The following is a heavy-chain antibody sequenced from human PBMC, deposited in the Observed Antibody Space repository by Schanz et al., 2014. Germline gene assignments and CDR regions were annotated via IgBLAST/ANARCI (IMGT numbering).Heavy chain of an antibody. J-gene: IGHJ3*01. CDR1: GFTFDDYA. CDR3: ATDYSGGGCXX. V-gene: IGHV3-9*01. D-gene: IGHD3-10*01. CDR2: ISWNSGSI. Sequence: EVQLVESGGGLVQPGRSLRLSCAASGFTFDDYAMHWVRQAPGKGLEWVSGISWNSGSIGYADSVKGRFTISRDNAKNSLYLQXXXXXXXXXALYYCATDYSGGGCXXWGQGTMVTVSS.